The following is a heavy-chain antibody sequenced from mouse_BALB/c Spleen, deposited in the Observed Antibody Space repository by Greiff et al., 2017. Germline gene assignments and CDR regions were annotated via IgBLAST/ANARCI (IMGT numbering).Heavy chain of an antibody. CDR2: IRSKSNNYAT. CDR3: VRHDYYGSSFLYAMDY. Sequence: EVQVVESGGGLVQPKGSLKLSCAAPGFTFNTYAMNWVRQAPGKGLEWVARIRSKSNNYATYYADSVKDRFTISRDDSQSMLYLQMNNLKTEDTAMYYCVRHDYYGSSFLYAMDYWGQGTSVTVSS. J-gene: IGHJ4*01. D-gene: IGHD1-1*01. V-gene: IGHV10-1*02. CDR1: GFTFNTYA.